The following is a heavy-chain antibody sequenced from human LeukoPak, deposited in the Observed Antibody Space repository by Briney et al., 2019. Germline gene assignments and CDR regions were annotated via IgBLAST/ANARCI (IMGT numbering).Heavy chain of an antibody. J-gene: IGHJ1*01. CDR3: ARGVGCSGGSCYDKYFQH. CDR1: GYTFTGYY. CDR2: INPNSGGT. V-gene: IGHV1-2*02. D-gene: IGHD2-15*01. Sequence: VASVKVSCKASGYTFTGYYMHWVRQAPGQGLEWMGWINPNSGGTNYAQKFQGRVTMTRDTSISTAYMELSRLRSDDTAVYYCARGVGCSGGSCYDKYFQHWGQGTLVTVSS.